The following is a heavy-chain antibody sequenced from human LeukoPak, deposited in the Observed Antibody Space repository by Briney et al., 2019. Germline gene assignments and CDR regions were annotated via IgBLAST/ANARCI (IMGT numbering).Heavy chain of an antibody. CDR2: IKPDGSET. V-gene: IGHV3-7*03. Sequence: GGSLRLSCAASGFTFSNYWMSWVRQAPEKGLEWVANIKPDGSETYSVDSVKGRLTISRDNAKNSLYLQMNSLRAEDTAVYYCARTLRFFRFLDVWGQGTTVTVSS. D-gene: IGHD3-3*01. CDR3: ARTLRFFRFLDV. CDR1: GFTFSNYW. J-gene: IGHJ6*02.